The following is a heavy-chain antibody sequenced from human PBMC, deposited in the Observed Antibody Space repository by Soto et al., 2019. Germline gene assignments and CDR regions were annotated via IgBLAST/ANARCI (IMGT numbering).Heavy chain of an antibody. CDR2: ISAYNGHT. CDR1: GYTFTNYR. D-gene: IGHD3-9*01. CDR3: ARDHDILTGRSGMDV. V-gene: IGHV1-18*01. J-gene: IGHJ6*02. Sequence: ASVKVSCKASGYTFTNYRISWVRQAPGQGLEWMGWISAYNGHTNYAQKVQDRVTMTTDTATSTAYMELRSLRSDGTAVYYCARDHDILTGRSGMDVWGQGTTVTVSS.